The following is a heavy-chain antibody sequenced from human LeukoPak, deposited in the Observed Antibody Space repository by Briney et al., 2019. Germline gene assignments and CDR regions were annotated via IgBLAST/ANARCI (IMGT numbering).Heavy chain of an antibody. J-gene: IGHJ4*02. CDR3: ARGLRYDFWSSYSDY. CDR1: GGSFSGYY. V-gene: IGHV4-34*01. CDR2: INHSGST. Sequence: SETLSLTCAVYGGSFSGYYWSWIRQPPGKGLEWIGEINHSGSTNYNPSLKSRVTISVDTSKNQFSLKLSSVTAADTAVYYCARGLRYDFWSSYSDYWGQGTLVTVSS. D-gene: IGHD3-3*01.